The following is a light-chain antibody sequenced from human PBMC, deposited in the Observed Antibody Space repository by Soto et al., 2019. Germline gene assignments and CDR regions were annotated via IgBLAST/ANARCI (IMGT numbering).Light chain of an antibody. CDR2: GAS. CDR1: QTITTY. CDR3: QQSPSTPWT. Sequence: DIQMTQSPSSLSASVGDRVTITCRASQTITTYLNWYQQKPGEAPKLLIFGASSLQSGVPSRFTGSGSGTDFTLTISSLKPEDLATYPCQQSPSTPWTFGQGTKVDIK. J-gene: IGKJ1*01. V-gene: IGKV1-39*01.